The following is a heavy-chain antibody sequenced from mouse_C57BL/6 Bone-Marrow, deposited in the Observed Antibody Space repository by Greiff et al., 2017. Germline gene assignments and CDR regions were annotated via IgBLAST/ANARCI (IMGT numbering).Heavy chain of an antibody. V-gene: IGHV1-19*01. CDR3: ARLGLTGTWYFDV. Sequence: EVMLVESGPVLVKPGASVKMSCKASGYTFTDYYMNWVKQSHGKSLEWIGVINPYNGGTSYNQKFKGKATLTVDKSSSTAYMELNSLTSEDSAVYYCARLGLTGTWYFDVWGTGTTVTVSS. CDR1: GYTFTDYY. CDR2: INPYNGGT. D-gene: IGHD4-1*01. J-gene: IGHJ1*03.